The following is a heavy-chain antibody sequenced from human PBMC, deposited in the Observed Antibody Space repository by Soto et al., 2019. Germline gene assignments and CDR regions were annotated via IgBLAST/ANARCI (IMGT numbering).Heavy chain of an antibody. CDR2: IYDSGNT. J-gene: IGHJ4*02. V-gene: IGHV4-30-2*01. CDR1: GGSISGTTYS. CDR3: ARGQGAAAGHSNFDY. D-gene: IGHD6-13*01. Sequence: QLQLQESGSGLVKPSQTLSLTCAVSGGSISGTTYSWSWIRQPPGKGLEWLGYIYDSGNTYYNPSLKSQFSISVDRSKTQFSLTLSSVTAADTAVYYCARGQGAAAGHSNFDYWGQGALVTVSS.